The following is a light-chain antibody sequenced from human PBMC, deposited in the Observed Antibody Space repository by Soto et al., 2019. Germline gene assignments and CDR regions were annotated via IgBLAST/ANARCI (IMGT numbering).Light chain of an antibody. J-gene: IGKJ1*01. Sequence: DMVLTQSPGTLSLSPGERATLSCRASQSVSSNYVAWYQQKPGQAPRLLIYGASSRVTGISDRFSGSGSGTDFTLTVSRLEPEDFAVYYCHQYGGPPWAFGQGTKVDIK. CDR2: GAS. CDR3: HQYGGPPWA. V-gene: IGKV3-20*01. CDR1: QSVSSNY.